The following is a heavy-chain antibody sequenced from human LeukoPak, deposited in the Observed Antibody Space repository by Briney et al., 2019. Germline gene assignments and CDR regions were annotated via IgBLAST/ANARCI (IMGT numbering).Heavy chain of an antibody. CDR2: ISYDGSNK. D-gene: IGHD1-26*01. J-gene: IGHJ4*02. Sequence: PGRSLRLSCAASGFTFSSYGMHWVRQAPGKGLEWVAVISYDGSNKYYADSVKGRFTISRDNSKNTLYLQMNSLRAEDTAVYYCAKDSILRWEPPWGFDYWGQGTLVTVSS. V-gene: IGHV3-30*18. CDR3: AKDSILRWEPPWGFDY. CDR1: GFTFSSYG.